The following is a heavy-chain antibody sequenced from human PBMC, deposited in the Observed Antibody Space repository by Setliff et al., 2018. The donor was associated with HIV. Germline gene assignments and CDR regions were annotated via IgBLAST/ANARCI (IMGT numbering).Heavy chain of an antibody. Sequence: GGSLRLSCAASGFTFSNSWMHWVRQAPGKGLVWVSRINTDGSSATYADSVKGRFTNSRDNAKNTLYLQMDSLRAEDTAVYYCAREKFENGDYEFVSTFDSWGQGTLVTVSS. V-gene: IGHV3-74*03. CDR2: INTDGSSA. D-gene: IGHD4-17*01. CDR3: AREKFENGDYEFVSTFDS. CDR1: GFTFSNSW. J-gene: IGHJ4*02.